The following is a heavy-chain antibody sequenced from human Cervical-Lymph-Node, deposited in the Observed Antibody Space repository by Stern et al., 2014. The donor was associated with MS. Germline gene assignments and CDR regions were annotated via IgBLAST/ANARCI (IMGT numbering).Heavy chain of an antibody. J-gene: IGHJ4*02. Sequence: QLQLQESGPGLVKPSETLSLTCAVSGGSISGYYCNWIRQSPGKGLEWIGSVYYSGKTNYNPSLNGRVTISLDTSKSQFSLRLSSVTAGDTAVYYCARDSTAWSPSFDYWGQGTLVTVSS. CDR1: GGSISGYY. V-gene: IGHV4-59*01. D-gene: IGHD1-1*01. CDR3: ARDSTAWSPSFDY. CDR2: VYYSGKT.